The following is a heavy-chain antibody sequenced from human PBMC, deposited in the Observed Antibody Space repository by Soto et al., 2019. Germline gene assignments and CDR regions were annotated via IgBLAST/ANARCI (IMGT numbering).Heavy chain of an antibody. CDR2: IYRTGST. CDR1: GGSFTSNNW. J-gene: IGHJ4*02. CDR3: ASRDPGTSVDY. Sequence: PSETLSLTCAVSGGSFTSNNWWTWGRQPPGQGLEWIGEIYRTGSTNYNPSLKSRATISLDKSENQFSLKVTSLTAADTAVYYCASRDPGTSVDYWGQGTLVTVPQ. D-gene: IGHD1-7*01. V-gene: IGHV4-4*02.